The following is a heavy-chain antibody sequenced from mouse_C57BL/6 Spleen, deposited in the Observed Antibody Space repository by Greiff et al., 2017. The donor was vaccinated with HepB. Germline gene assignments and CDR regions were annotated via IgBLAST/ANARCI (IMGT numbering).Heavy chain of an antibody. V-gene: IGHV1-81*01. Sequence: VQLQQSGAELARPGASVKLSCKASGYTFTSYGISWVKQRTGQGLEWIGEIYPRSGNTYYNEKFKGQVTLTAENSSSTAYMELRSLTSEDSAVYFCARVTAVVANYAMDYWGQGTSVTVSS. CDR2: IYPRSGNT. CDR3: ARVTAVVANYAMDY. J-gene: IGHJ4*01. CDR1: GYTFTSYG. D-gene: IGHD1-1*01.